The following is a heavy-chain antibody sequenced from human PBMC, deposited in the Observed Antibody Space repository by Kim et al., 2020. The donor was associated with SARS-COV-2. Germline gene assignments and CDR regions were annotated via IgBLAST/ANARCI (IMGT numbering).Heavy chain of an antibody. D-gene: IGHD1-1*01. CDR2: INTKTGIP. CDR1: GYTFTNYA. Sequence: ASVKVSCKTSGYTFTNYAMNWVQQAPGQGLEWMGWINTKTGIPTYAQDFTGRFVFSLDTSVNTAYLQISSLTAEDTAVYYCAKISSNNPFWGQGTLVTVSS. CDR3: AKISSNNPF. J-gene: IGHJ4*02. V-gene: IGHV7-4-1*02.